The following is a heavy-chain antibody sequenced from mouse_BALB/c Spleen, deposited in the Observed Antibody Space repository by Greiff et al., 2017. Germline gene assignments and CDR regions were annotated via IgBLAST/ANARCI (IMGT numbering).Heavy chain of an antibody. V-gene: IGHV5-12-1*01. CDR1: GFAFSSYD. J-gene: IGHJ4*01. CDR2: ISSGGGST. Sequence: EVKLMESGGGLVKPGGSLKLSCAASGFAFSSYDMSWVRQTPEKRLEWVAYISSGGGSTYYPDTVKGRFTISRDNAKNTLYLQMSSLKSEDTAMYYCARVDWDDYAMDYWGQGTSVTVSS. CDR3: ARVDWDDYAMDY. D-gene: IGHD4-1*01.